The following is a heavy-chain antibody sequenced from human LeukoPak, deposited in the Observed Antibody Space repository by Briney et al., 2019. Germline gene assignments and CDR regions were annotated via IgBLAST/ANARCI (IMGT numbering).Heavy chain of an antibody. CDR1: GGSISSSSYY. J-gene: IGHJ5*02. D-gene: IGHD6-19*01. CDR2: IYYSGST. Sequence: SETLSLTCTVSGGSISSSSYYWGWIRQPPGKGLEWIGSIYYSGSTYYSPSLKSRVTISVDTSRNQFSLKLSSVTAADTAVYYCARDDSSGWYSGWFDPWGQGTLVTVSS. V-gene: IGHV4-39*07. CDR3: ARDDSSGWYSGWFDP.